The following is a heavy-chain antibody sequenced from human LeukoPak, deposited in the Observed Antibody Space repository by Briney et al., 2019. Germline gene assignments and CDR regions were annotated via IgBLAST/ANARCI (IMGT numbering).Heavy chain of an antibody. J-gene: IGHJ4*02. V-gene: IGHV3-21*01. D-gene: IGHD3-9*01. Sequence: GGSLRLSCAASGFTFSSYSMNWVRQAPGKGLEWVSSISSSSSYIYYADSVKGRFTISRDNAKNSLYLQMNSLRAEDTAVYYCARDFDWLSGPGEIDYWGQGTLVTVSS. CDR1: GFTFSSYS. CDR3: ARDFDWLSGPGEIDY. CDR2: ISSSSSYI.